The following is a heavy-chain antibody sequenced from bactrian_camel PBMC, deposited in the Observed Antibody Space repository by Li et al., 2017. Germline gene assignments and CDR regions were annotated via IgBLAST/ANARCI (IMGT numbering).Heavy chain of an antibody. CDR1: GFTFSSYY. CDR2: IYTGGVTA. D-gene: IGHD3*01. Sequence: HVQLVESGGGLVQPGGSLRLSCAASGFTFSSYYMTWARQAPGKGLEWVSSIYTGGVTAYYADSVKGRFTISTDMSNYTVYLDMTGLKPEDTATYYCAAHPYCSHVIDRWTYWGQGTQVTVS. V-gene: IGHV3-2*01. J-gene: IGHJ4*01. CDR3: AAHPYCSHVIDRWTY.